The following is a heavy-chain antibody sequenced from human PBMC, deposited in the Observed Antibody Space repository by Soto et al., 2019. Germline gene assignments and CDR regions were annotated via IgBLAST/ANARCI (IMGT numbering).Heavy chain of an antibody. Sequence: GGSLRLSCAASGFTFGTTDMSWVRQAPGEGLEWVSGISGSGGDTKSADSVKGRFTISRDNFRNMLYLQMNSLRAEDTAVYYCAKHDFWTLYNTGLDSWGQGTLVTVSS. CDR3: AKHDFWTLYNTGLDS. V-gene: IGHV3-23*01. CDR1: GFTFGTTD. J-gene: IGHJ4*02. CDR2: ISGSGGDT. D-gene: IGHD3-3*01.